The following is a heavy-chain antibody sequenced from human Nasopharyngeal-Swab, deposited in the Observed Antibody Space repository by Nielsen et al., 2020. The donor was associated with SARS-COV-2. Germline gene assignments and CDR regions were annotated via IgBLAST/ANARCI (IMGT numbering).Heavy chain of an antibody. CDR3: ARGGYSSGYEVDY. D-gene: IGHD6-19*01. Sequence: GGSLRLSCTASGFTFGDYAMSWFRQAPGKGLEWVGFIRSKAYGGTTDYAAPVKGRFTISRDDSKNTLYLQMNSLRAEDTAVYYCARGGYSSGYEVDYWGQGTLVTVSS. CDR2: IRSKAYGGTT. J-gene: IGHJ4*02. V-gene: IGHV3-49*03. CDR1: GFTFGDYA.